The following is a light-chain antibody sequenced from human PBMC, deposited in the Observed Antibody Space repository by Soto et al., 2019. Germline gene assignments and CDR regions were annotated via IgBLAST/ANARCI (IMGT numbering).Light chain of an antibody. V-gene: IGKV3-20*01. Sequence: EILLTQSPSTLSLSPGEGVTLSCRASQSVTVNSLAWYQQKPGQAPRLLIYAASTRAVAVPDRFTGSGSGTDFALTISRLEPEDFGVYYCQQYGDSPLTSGPGTKVDIK. CDR1: QSVTVNS. J-gene: IGKJ3*01. CDR3: QQYGDSPLT. CDR2: AAS.